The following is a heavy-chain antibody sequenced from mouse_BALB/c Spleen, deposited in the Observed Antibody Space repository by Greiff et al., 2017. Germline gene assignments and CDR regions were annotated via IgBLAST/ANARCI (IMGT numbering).Heavy chain of an antibody. V-gene: IGHV14-3*02. CDR2: IDPANGNT. CDR1: GFNIKDTY. D-gene: IGHD1-2*01. CDR3: ARELLRLTWFAY. Sequence: EVQLQQSGAELVKPGASVKLSCTASGFNIKDTYMHWVKQRPEQGLEWIGRIDPANGNTKYDPKFQGKATITADTSSNTAYLQLSSLTSEDTAVYYCARELLRLTWFAYWGQGTLVTVSA. J-gene: IGHJ3*01.